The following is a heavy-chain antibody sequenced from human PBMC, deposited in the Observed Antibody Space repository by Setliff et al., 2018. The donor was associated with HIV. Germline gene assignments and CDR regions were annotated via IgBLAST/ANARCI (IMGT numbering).Heavy chain of an antibody. J-gene: IGHJ4*02. CDR3: AKNPKYISGWFQYYFDY. D-gene: IGHD6-19*01. CDR1: GLDIGDYW. CDR2: INPDGNER. V-gene: IGHV3-7*03. Sequence: GGSLRLSCVASGLDIGDYWMTWVRQAPGKGLEWVANINPDGNERYYMESVQGRFTISRDNIQNSLLLQMNSLTADDAAVYYCAKNPKYISGWFQYYFDYWGQGALVTVSS.